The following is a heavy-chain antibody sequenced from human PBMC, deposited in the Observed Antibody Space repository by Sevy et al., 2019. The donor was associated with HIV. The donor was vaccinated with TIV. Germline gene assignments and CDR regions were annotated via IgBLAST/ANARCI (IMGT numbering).Heavy chain of an antibody. Sequence: GGSLRLSCAASGFTFSSYAMSWVRQAPGKGLEWVSAISGSGGSTYYADSVKGRFTISRDNSKNTLYLQMNSLRAEDTDVYYCAKDLSKQWLVGYFDYWGQGTLVTVSS. J-gene: IGHJ4*02. V-gene: IGHV3-23*01. CDR2: ISGSGGST. CDR3: AKDLSKQWLVGYFDY. CDR1: GFTFSSYA. D-gene: IGHD6-19*01.